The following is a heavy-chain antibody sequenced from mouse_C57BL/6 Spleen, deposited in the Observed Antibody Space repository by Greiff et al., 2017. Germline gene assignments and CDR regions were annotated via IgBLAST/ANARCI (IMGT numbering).Heavy chain of an antibody. CDR2: IDPSDSYT. CDR1: GYTFTSYW. V-gene: IGHV1-50*01. D-gene: IGHD1-1*01. CDR3: ARARKAYYCGSSYGYFEG. Sequence: QVQLQQPGAELVKPGASVKLSCKASGYTFTSYWMQWVKQRPGQGLEWIGEIDPSDSYTNYNQKFKGKATLTVDTSSSTAYMQLSSLTSEDSAVYSCARARKAYYCGSSYGYFEGWGTGTTVTVSS. J-gene: IGHJ1*03.